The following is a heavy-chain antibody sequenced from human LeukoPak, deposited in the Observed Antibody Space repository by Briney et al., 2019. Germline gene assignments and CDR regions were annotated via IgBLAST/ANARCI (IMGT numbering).Heavy chain of an antibody. D-gene: IGHD2-2*01. J-gene: IGHJ4*02. V-gene: IGHV1-69*04. CDR2: IIPILGIA. CDR3: ARVVLECSSTSCYGGGFDY. CDR1: GGTFGSYA. Sequence: GASVKVSCKASGGTFGSYAISWVRQAPGQGLEWMGRIIPILGIANYAQKFQGRVTITADKSTSTAYMELSSLRSEDTAVYYCARVVLECSSTSCYGGGFDYWGQGTLVTVSS.